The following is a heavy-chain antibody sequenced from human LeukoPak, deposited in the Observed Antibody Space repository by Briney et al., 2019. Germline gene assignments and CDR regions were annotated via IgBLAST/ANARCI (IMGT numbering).Heavy chain of an antibody. V-gene: IGHV3-23*01. CDR3: AKVNYYDGSGYYYDAFDI. CDR2: ISGSGGSA. Sequence: PVGSLRLSCGASGFTFSSYAMSWVRQAPGKGLEWVSGISGSGGSAYYADSVKGRFTISRDNSKNTLYLQVNSLRAEDTAVYYCAKVNYYDGSGYYYDAFDIWGQGAMVTVSS. D-gene: IGHD3-22*01. J-gene: IGHJ3*02. CDR1: GFTFSSYA.